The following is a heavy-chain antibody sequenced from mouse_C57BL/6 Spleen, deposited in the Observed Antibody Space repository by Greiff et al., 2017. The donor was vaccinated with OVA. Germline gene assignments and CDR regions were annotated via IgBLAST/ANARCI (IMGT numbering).Heavy chain of an antibody. Sequence: VQGVESGPGLVQPSQSLSITCTVSGFSLTSYGVHWVRQSPGKGLEWLGVIWRGGSTDYNAAFMSRLSITKDNSKSQVFFKMNSLQADDTAIYYCAKNSPIYDGYYGFAYWGQGTLVTVSA. CDR2: IWRGGST. D-gene: IGHD2-3*01. CDR3: AKNSPIYDGYYGFAY. V-gene: IGHV2-5*01. CDR1: GFSLTSYG. J-gene: IGHJ3*01.